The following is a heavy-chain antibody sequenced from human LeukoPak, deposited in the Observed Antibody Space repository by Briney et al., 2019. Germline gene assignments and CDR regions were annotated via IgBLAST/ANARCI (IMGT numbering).Heavy chain of an antibody. CDR3: ARHPSFGMVIES. D-gene: IGHD3-3*01. V-gene: IGHV4-59*08. J-gene: IGHJ4*02. Sequence: PSETLSLTCSVSGGSISSYYWSWIRQPPRRGLEWIGYVYYTGSTNYNPSLKSRVTISVDTSKNQFSLKLSSVTAADTAVYYCARHPSFGMVIESWGQGTLATVSS. CDR1: GGSISSYY. CDR2: VYYTGST.